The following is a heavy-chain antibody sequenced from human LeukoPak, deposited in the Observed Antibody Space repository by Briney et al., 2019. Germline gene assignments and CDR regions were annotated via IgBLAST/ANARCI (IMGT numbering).Heavy chain of an antibody. CDR2: ISSSSSYI. CDR3: ASAYDRAAFDY. V-gene: IGHV3-21*01. J-gene: IGHJ4*02. CDR1: GFTFSSYS. D-gene: IGHD3-9*01. Sequence: GGSLRLSCAASGFTFSSYSMNWVRQAPGKGLEWVSSISSSSSYIYYADSVKGRFTISRDNAKNTLYLQMNSLRAEDTAVYYCASAYDRAAFDYWGQGTLVTVSS.